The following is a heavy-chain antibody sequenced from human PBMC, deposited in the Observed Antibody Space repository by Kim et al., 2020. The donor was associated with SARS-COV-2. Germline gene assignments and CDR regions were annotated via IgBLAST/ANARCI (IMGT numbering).Heavy chain of an antibody. CDR3: ARIGRGRPDF. J-gene: IGHJ4*02. Sequence: SHDRSYAQKFQGRVTMTRDTSISTVYMELNKLTSDDTAVYYCARIGRGRPDFWGQGTLITVSS. V-gene: IGHV1-2*02. CDR2: SHDR. D-gene: IGHD3-22*01.